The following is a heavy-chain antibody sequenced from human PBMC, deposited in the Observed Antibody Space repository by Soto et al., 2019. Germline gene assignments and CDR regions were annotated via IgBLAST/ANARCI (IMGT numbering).Heavy chain of an antibody. Sequence: HPGGSLRLSCTASGFSVSDNYMSWVRQAPAKGLEWVSILHSGGGTYYADSVRGRFTVSRVNSQNTLYLQMNSLRAEDTAVYYCARGASDYGDRVDYWGQGTLVTVSS. J-gene: IGHJ4*02. V-gene: IGHV3-53*01. CDR1: GFSVSDNY. D-gene: IGHD4-17*01. CDR2: LHSGGGT. CDR3: ARGASDYGDRVDY.